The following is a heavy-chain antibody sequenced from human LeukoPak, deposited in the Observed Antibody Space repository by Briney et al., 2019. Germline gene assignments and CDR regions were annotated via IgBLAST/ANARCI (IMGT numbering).Heavy chain of an antibody. CDR3: ARDPYCSSTSCYGIDY. V-gene: IGHV1-2*02. CDR1: GYTFTGYY. Sequence: ASVKVSCKASGYTFTGYYMHWVRQAPGQGLEWMGWINPNSGGTNYAQKFQGRVTITRDTSISTAYMELSRLRSDDTAVYYCARDPYCSSTSCYGIDYWGQGTLVTVSS. J-gene: IGHJ4*02. CDR2: INPNSGGT. D-gene: IGHD2-2*01.